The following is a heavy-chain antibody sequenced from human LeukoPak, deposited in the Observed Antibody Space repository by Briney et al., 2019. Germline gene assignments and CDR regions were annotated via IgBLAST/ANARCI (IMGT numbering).Heavy chain of an antibody. Sequence: PGRSLRLSCAASGFTFSSYVMHWVRQAPGKGLEWVAFISYDGSNKYYADSVKGRFTISRDNSKNTLYLQMNSLRAEDTAVYYCAKDSKVAAGKNHWGQGTLVTVSS. J-gene: IGHJ5*02. D-gene: IGHD6-13*01. CDR2: ISYDGSNK. CDR3: AKDSKVAAGKNH. V-gene: IGHV3-30*04. CDR1: GFTFSSYV.